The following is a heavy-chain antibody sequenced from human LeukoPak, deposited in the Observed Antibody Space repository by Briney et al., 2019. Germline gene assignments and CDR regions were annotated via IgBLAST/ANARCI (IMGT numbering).Heavy chain of an antibody. J-gene: IGHJ4*02. CDR1: GFTFGSYM. D-gene: IGHD2-15*01. Sequence: WGSLRLSCAASGFTFGSYMMTWVRQAPGRGLEWVSTISSNVGSTYYADSVKGRFTISRDNSKNTLYLQMSSLRAEDTAIYYCARYCSGASCYSGVDYWGQGTLVPVSS. CDR2: ISSNVGST. CDR3: ARYCSGASCYSGVDY. V-gene: IGHV3-23*01.